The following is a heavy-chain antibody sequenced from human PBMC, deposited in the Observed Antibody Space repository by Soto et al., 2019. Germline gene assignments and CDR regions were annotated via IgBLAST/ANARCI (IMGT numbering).Heavy chain of an antibody. D-gene: IGHD6-19*01. CDR3: ARPSPRASSDWFMNLMFDF. CDR2: ICPGNSDI. V-gene: IGHV5-51*01. Sequence: GECLKISCKTSGYDFTNYWIAWVRQMAGKGLEWMGMICPGNSDIRYSPSFQGQVTISADKSSSAAYLQWSGLKASDTAIYYCARPSPRASSDWFMNLMFDFWGQGTLVTVSS. J-gene: IGHJ4*02. CDR1: GYDFTNYW.